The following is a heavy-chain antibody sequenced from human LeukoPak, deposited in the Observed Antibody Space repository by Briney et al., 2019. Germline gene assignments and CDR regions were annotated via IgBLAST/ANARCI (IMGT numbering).Heavy chain of an antibody. J-gene: IGHJ1*01. Sequence: GASVKVSCKASGYTFTSYDINWVRQATGQGLEWMGWMNPNGGNTGYAQKFQGRVTITRNTSISTSYMELSSLGSEDTAVYYCARDLRRSVTKKTAYFQHWGQGTLVTVSS. V-gene: IGHV1-8*03. CDR1: GYTFTSYD. CDR2: MNPNGGNT. CDR3: ARDLRRSVTKKTAYFQH. D-gene: IGHD4-17*01.